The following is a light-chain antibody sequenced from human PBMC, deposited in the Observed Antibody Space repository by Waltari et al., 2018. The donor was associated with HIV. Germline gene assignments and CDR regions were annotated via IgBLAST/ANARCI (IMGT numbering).Light chain of an antibody. J-gene: IGKJ5*01. CDR2: WAS. V-gene: IGKV4-1*01. Sequence: DIVMTQSPDSLAVSLGERDTIKCRSSQSIFYTSNSQNYLAWYQLKPGQPPKLLIYWASTRESGVPDRFSGSGSGTAFTLSISSLQADDVALYYCQQYYTTPITFGQGTRLEIK. CDR1: QSIFYTSNSQNY. CDR3: QQYYTTPIT.